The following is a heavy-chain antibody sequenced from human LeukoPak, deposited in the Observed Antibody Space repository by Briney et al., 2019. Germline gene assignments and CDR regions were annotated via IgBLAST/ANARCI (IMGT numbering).Heavy chain of an antibody. D-gene: IGHD3-10*01. CDR1: GFTFTSSW. J-gene: IGHJ3*01. CDR3: AREPGIGYAFDF. Sequence: PGGSLRLSCVVSGFTFTSSWMTWVRQAPGKGLEWVANIKQDGSEKHYVDSVKGRFTISRDNAKNSLYLQMSSLRAEDTAIYYCAREPGIGYAFDFWGQGIVVTVSS. V-gene: IGHV3-7*01. CDR2: IKQDGSEK.